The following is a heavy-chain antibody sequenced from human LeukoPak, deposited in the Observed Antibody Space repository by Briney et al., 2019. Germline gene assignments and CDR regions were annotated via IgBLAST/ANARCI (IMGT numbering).Heavy chain of an antibody. CDR3: ARQKLPRFLEWLLPQYNWFDP. V-gene: IGHV1-18*01. CDR2: ISAYNGNT. Sequence: ASAKVSCKASGYTFTSYGISWVRQAPGQGLEWMGWISAYNGNTNYAQKLQGRVTMTTDTSTSTAYMELRSLRSDDTAVYYCARQKLPRFLEWLLPQYNWFDPWGQGTLVTVSS. D-gene: IGHD3-3*01. J-gene: IGHJ5*02. CDR1: GYTFTSYG.